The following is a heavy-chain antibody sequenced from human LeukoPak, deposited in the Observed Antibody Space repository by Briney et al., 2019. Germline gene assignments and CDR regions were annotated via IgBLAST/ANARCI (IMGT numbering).Heavy chain of an antibody. J-gene: IGHJ4*02. Sequence: SETLSLTCTVSGGSISSGNNYWGWIRQPPGKGLEWIGSIFFWGNTYYNPSLKSRVTISVDTSKNQFSLNLSSVTAADTSVYYCARHRGSLYLFNSWGQGALVTVSS. D-gene: IGHD3-16*01. V-gene: IGHV4-39*01. CDR3: ARHRGSLYLFNS. CDR1: GGSISSGNNY. CDR2: IFFWGNT.